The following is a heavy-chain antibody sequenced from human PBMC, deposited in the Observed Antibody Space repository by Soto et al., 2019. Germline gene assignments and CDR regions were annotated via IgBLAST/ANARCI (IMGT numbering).Heavy chain of an antibody. J-gene: IGHJ5*02. Sequence: ASVKVSCKASGYTFTSYAMHWVRQAPGQRLEWMGWINAGNGNTKYSQKFQGRVTITRDTSASTAYMELSSLRSEDSAVYYCASTTVMVHNWFDPRGQGALVPVSS. CDR3: ASTTVMVHNWFDP. CDR1: GYTFTSYA. CDR2: INAGNGNT. D-gene: IGHD5-18*01. V-gene: IGHV1-3*01.